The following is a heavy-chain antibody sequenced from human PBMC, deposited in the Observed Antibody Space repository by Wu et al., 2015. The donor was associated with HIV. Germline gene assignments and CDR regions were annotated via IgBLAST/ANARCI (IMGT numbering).Heavy chain of an antibody. CDR1: GYSFTSNY. V-gene: IGHV1-46*03. CDR3: ATRIGNMEAFNI. Sequence: QVQLVQSGAEVKKPGASVKVSCKTSGYSFTSNYIHWVRQAPGQGLEWMGVINPGGVKVSYAQKFQGRVTMTSDTSTSTVHMALSSLRSEDTAMYYCATRIGNMEAFNIWGQGDNGHRLF. CDR2: INPGGVKV. D-gene: IGHD1/OR15-1a*01. J-gene: IGHJ3*02.